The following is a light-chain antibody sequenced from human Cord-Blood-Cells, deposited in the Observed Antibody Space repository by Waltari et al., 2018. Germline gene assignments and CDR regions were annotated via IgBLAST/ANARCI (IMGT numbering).Light chain of an antibody. CDR3: QQSYSTRG. CDR2: AES. V-gene: IGKV1-39*01. CDR1: QSISSY. Sequence: DIQMTQSPSSLSASVGDRVTITCRASQSISSYLNWYQQKLGKAPKSRIYAESSLQSVVPSRFSGSGSGTDFTLTISSLQPADFATYYCQQSYSTRGFGQGTKLEIK. J-gene: IGKJ2*03.